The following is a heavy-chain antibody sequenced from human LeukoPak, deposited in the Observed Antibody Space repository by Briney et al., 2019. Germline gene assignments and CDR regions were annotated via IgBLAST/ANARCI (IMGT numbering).Heavy chain of an antibody. CDR1: GGSISTYY. CDR2: FYYSGST. Sequence: SETLSLPCTVSGGSISTYYWSWIRHPPGKALEWIGYFYYSGSTNYNPSLKSRVTISVDTSKNQFSLKLSSVAAADTAVYYCASHSNYYYCYYYYMDVWGKGTTVTVSS. D-gene: IGHD4-11*01. V-gene: IGHV4-59*08. J-gene: IGHJ6*03. CDR3: ASHSNYYYCYYYYMDV.